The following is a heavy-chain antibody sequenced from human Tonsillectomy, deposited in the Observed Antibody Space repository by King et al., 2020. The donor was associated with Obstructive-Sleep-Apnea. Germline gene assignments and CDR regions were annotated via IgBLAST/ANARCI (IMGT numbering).Heavy chain of an antibody. V-gene: IGHV3-23*04. CDR3: AKDSPPCSSTSCAGLFDY. J-gene: IGHJ4*02. CDR1: GFTFSSYA. CDR2: FSGSGGGT. Sequence: VQLVESGGGLVQPGGSLRLSCAASGFTFSSYAMSWVRQAPGKGLEWGSAFSGSGGGTYYADSVKGRFTISRDNSKNTLYLQRKSLRAEDTAVYYCAKDSPPCSSTSCAGLFDYWGQGTLVTVSS. D-gene: IGHD2-2*01.